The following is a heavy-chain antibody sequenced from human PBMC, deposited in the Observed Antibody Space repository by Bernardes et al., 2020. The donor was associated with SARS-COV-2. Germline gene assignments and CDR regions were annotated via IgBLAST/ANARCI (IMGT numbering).Heavy chain of an antibody. D-gene: IGHD3-22*01. J-gene: IGHJ4*02. V-gene: IGHV4-4*07. CDR3: ASTHIRSSGYYYFDY. CDR2: IYTSGST. CDR1: VGSISSYY. Sequence: ETMSLTFTVSVGSISSYYWSWIRPPAGKGLEWIGRIYTSGSTNYNPSLKSRVIMSVDTSKNQFSLKLSSVTAADTAVYYCASTHIRSSGYYYFDYWGQGTLVTVSS.